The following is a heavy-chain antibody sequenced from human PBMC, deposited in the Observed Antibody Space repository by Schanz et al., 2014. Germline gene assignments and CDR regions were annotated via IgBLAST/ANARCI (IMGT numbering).Heavy chain of an antibody. V-gene: IGHV3-48*01. J-gene: IGHJ4*02. Sequence: EVQLVESGGGLVQPGGSLRLSCAASGFNFKAYAMSWVRQAPGKGLEWVSYISGSSSTKYYADSVKGRFTISRDNGKKSLYLQMNSLRAEDTAVYFCARGDPVAGLDYWGRGTLVTVSS. CDR1: GFNFKAYA. CDR2: ISGSSSTK. CDR3: ARGDPVAGLDY.